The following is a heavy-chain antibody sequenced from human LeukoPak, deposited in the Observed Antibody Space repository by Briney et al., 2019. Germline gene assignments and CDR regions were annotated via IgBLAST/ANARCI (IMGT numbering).Heavy chain of an antibody. CDR3: AKDSLRTLPAASFDY. D-gene: IGHD2-2*01. J-gene: IGHJ4*02. CDR1: GFSFSSYA. Sequence: GGSLRLSCATSGFSFSSYAMSWVRQAPGKGLEWVSAMSSSDDGRYYAASVRGRFTISRDNSKNTLYLQMNSLRTEDTAVYYCAKDSLRTLPAASFDYWGQGTLVTVSS. V-gene: IGHV3-23*01. CDR2: MSSSDDGR.